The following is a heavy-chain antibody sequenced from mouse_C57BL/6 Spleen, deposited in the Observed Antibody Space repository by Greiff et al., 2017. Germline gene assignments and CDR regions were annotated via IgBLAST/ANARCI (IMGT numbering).Heavy chain of an antibody. CDR3: ARPTYGNYGDYYAMDY. CDR2: ISGGGGNT. J-gene: IGHJ4*01. CDR1: GFTFSSYT. Sequence: EVKLEESGGGLVKPGGSLKLSCAASGFTFSSYTMSWVRQTPEKRLEWVATISGGGGNTYYPDSVKGRFTISRDNAKNTLYLQMSSLRSEDTALYYCARPTYGNYGDYYAMDYWGQGTSVTVSS. D-gene: IGHD2-1*01. V-gene: IGHV5-9*01.